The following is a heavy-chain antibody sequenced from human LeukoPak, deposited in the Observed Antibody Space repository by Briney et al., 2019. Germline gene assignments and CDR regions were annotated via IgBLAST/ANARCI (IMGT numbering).Heavy chain of an antibody. CDR1: GFTFSDSY. CDR3: ARTYYFDSSGYYLVSWYFDL. D-gene: IGHD3-22*01. CDR2: ISSSSSYT. J-gene: IGHJ2*01. V-gene: IGHV3-11*06. Sequence: GGSLRLSCAASGFTFSDSYMSWIRQAPGKGLEWASYISSSSSYTNYADSVEGRFTISRDNAKNSLYLQMNSLRAADTAVYYCARTYYFDSSGYYLVSWYFDLWGRGTLVTVSS.